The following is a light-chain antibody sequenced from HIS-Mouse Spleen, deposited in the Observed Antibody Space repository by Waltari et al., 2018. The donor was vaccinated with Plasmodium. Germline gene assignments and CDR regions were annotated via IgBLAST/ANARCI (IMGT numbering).Light chain of an antibody. V-gene: IGLV3-10*01. CDR1: ALPTKS. CDR2: EDS. Sequence: SYDLTQPPSVSVSPGQTARITCPGDALPTKSAYWYQQKSGQAPVLVIYEDSKRPSGIPERFSGSSSGTMATLTISGAQVEDEADYYCYSTDSSGNHRVFGGGTKLTVL. CDR3: YSTDSSGNHRV. J-gene: IGLJ3*02.